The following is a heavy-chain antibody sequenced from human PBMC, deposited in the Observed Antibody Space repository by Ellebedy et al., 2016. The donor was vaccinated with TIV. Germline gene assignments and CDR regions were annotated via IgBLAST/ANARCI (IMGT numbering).Heavy chain of an antibody. J-gene: IGHJ6*03. D-gene: IGHD1-1*01. V-gene: IGHV4-4*02. CDR3: AKNAYYCMDV. CDR1: GGSVSRDNW. CDR2: IIHSGAT. Sequence: SETLSLTCGVSGGSVSRDNWWSWVRQTPGKGLEWIGEIIHSGATTYNPSLKSRVTLSIDRSKNQFSLTLNSLTAADTAVYYCAKNAYYCMDVWGKGTTVTVSS.